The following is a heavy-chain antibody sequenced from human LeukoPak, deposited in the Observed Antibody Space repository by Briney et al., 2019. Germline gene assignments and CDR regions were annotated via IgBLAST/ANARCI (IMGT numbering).Heavy chain of an antibody. D-gene: IGHD3-3*01. J-gene: IGHJ4*02. V-gene: IGHV3-48*01. CDR2: SSSGSTI. Sequence: SSSGSTIYYADSVKGRFTISRDNAKNSLYLQMNSLRAEDTAVYYCARDSDFWSGYLGNFDYWGQGTLVTVSS. CDR3: ARDSDFWSGYLGNFDY.